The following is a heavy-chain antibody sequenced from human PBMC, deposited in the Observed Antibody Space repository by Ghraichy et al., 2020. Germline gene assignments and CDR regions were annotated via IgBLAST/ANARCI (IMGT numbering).Heavy chain of an antibody. Sequence: GESLNISCKGSGYSFTSYWIGWVRQMPGKGLEWMGIIYPGDSDTRYSPSFQGQVTISADKSISTAYLQWSSLKASDTAMYYCARFDYGDPHYYYYGMDVWGQGTTVTVSS. CDR1: GYSFTSYW. D-gene: IGHD4-17*01. V-gene: IGHV5-51*01. J-gene: IGHJ6*02. CDR3: ARFDYGDPHYYYYGMDV. CDR2: IYPGDSDT.